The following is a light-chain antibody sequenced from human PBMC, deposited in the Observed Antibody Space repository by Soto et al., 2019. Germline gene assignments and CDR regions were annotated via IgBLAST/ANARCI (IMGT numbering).Light chain of an antibody. CDR1: QSISSW. J-gene: IGKJ1*01. V-gene: IGKV1-5*01. Sequence: DIQLTQSPSTLSGSVGDRVTITCRASQSISSWLAWYQQKPGKAPKLLIYDASSLESGVPSRFSGSGFGTEFTLTISSLQPDDFATYYCQQYNSYSCTFGQGT. CDR2: DAS. CDR3: QQYNSYSCT.